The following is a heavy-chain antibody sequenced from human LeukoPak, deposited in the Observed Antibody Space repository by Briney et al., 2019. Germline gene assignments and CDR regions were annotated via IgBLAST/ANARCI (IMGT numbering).Heavy chain of an antibody. CDR2: IYYSGST. CDR1: GGSFSGYY. D-gene: IGHD2-8*01. J-gene: IGHJ3*02. CDR3: TRSTNLEAFDI. V-gene: IGHV4-59*01. Sequence: SETLSLTCADYGGSFSGYYWSWIRQPPGKGLEWIGYIYYSGSTNYNPSLKSRVTISVDTSKNQCSLKLSSVTTADAAVYYCTRSTNLEAFDIWGQGTMVTVSS.